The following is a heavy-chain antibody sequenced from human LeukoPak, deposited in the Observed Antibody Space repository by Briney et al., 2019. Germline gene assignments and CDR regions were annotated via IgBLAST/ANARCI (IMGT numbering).Heavy chain of an antibody. Sequence: ASVKVSCKASGYTFTSYGISWVRQAPGQGLEWMGWISAYNGNTNYAQKFQGRVTMTTDTPTSTAYMELRSLRSDDTAVYYRARLGYCSSTSCYAFDYWGQGTLVTVSS. CDR1: GYTFTSYG. V-gene: IGHV1-18*01. J-gene: IGHJ4*02. CDR2: ISAYNGNT. CDR3: ARLGYCSSTSCYAFDY. D-gene: IGHD2-2*01.